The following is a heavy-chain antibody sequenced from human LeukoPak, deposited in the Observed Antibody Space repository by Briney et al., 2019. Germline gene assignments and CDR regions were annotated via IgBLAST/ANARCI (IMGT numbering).Heavy chain of an antibody. V-gene: IGHV5-51*01. CDR3: ARFGFSNSLDFYFDV. J-gene: IGHJ2*01. D-gene: IGHD6-6*01. CDR1: GFNFTNYW. Sequence: GESLKISCEASGFNFTNYWIAWVRQTPGKGLDWMGIVYPADPDSKYSPSFQDAVTISADKSTSAAYLEWRSLKASDTATYYCARFGFSNSLDFYFDVWGRGTLVTVSS. CDR2: VYPADPDS.